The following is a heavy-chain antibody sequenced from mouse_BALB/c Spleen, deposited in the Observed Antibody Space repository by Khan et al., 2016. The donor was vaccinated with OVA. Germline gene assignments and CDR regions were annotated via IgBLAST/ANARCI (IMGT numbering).Heavy chain of an antibody. Sequence: VQLQQSGAELVKPGASVKLSCTGSGFNIKDTYMHWVKQRPEQGLEWIGRIDPANGNTKYDPKFQAKATLTADIASNAAYLQLSSLTSEDTAVYYCTFSKLLYAMDYWGQGTSVTVSS. CDR1: GFNIKDTY. CDR2: IDPANGNT. V-gene: IGHV14-3*02. J-gene: IGHJ4*01. CDR3: TFSKLLYAMDY.